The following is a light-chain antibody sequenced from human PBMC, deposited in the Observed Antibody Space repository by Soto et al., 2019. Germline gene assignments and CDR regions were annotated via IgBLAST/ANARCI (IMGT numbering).Light chain of an antibody. V-gene: IGKV3-15*01. J-gene: IGKJ4*01. CDR3: QQYSNWPLT. CDR2: HAS. CDR1: QNIYNN. Sequence: EIVMTQSPATLSVSPGERATLSCRADQNIYNNLAWYQQKPGQAPRLLIYHASSRATGIPARFSGSGSGTDFTLTITSLQSEDFAVYYCQQYSNWPLTFGGGTKVEIK.